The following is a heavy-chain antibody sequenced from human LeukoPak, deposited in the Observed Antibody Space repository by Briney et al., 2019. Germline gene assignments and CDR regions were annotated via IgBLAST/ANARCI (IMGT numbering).Heavy chain of an antibody. V-gene: IGHV4-30-4*01. CDR1: GGSISSSNW. Sequence: PSGTLSLTCAVSGGSISSSNWWSWIRQPPGKGLEWIGYIYYSGSTYYNPSLKSRVTISVDTSKNQFSLKLSSVTAADTAVYYCARDPPQHYYDSSESYWGQGTLVTVSS. D-gene: IGHD3-22*01. CDR3: ARDPPQHYYDSSESY. J-gene: IGHJ4*02. CDR2: IYYSGST.